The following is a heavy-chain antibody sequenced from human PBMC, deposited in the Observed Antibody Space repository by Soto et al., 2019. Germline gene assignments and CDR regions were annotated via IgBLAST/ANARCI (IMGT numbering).Heavy chain of an antibody. CDR1: GLIVSNNY. Sequence: WGSLRLSCTASGLIVSNNYMTWVRQAPGKGLEWVSITHIGGSTDYADSVKGRFFISRDNIKNTLYLQMSSLRAEDTAFYFCARAAAGGPFDYWGPGTLVTVSS. CDR2: THIGGST. J-gene: IGHJ4*02. CDR3: ARAAAGGPFDY. D-gene: IGHD6-13*01. V-gene: IGHV3-66*01.